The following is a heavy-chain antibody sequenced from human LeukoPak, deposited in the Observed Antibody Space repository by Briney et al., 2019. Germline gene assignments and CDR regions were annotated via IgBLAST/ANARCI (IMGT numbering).Heavy chain of an antibody. V-gene: IGHV3-23*01. D-gene: IGHD3-16*02. CDR1: GITLSNYG. CDR3: ASGRLGELSNDY. CDR2: ISGSGGST. J-gene: IGHJ4*02. Sequence: AGGSLRLSCAVSGITLSNYGMSWVRQAPGKGLECVAGISGSGGSTYYADSVKGRFTISRDNSKNTLYLQMNSLRAEDTAVYYCASGRLGELSNDYWGQGTLVTVSS.